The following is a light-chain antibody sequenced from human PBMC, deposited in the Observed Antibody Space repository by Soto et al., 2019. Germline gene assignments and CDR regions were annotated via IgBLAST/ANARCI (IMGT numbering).Light chain of an antibody. V-gene: IGKV3-20*01. CDR1: QTVTSDY. Sequence: EIVLTQSPGTLSLSPGERATLSCRASQTVTSDYVAWYQQKPGQAPRLLIYGASDRATGIPDRFSASGSGTDFTLTISRLEPQDFAIYYCQQYGDSPLTFGGGTRVDIK. J-gene: IGKJ4*01. CDR2: GAS. CDR3: QQYGDSPLT.